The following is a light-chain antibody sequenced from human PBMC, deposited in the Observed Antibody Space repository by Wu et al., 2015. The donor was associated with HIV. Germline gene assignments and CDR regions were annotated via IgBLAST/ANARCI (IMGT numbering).Light chain of an antibody. Sequence: DIQLTQSPSFLSVSVGDRVTITCRASQGISSYLAWYQQKPGKAPELLIYAASTLQSGVPSRFRGSESGTEFTLTISSLQPEDFATYYCQQLNGYPLTFGGGTKVEIK. V-gene: IGKV1-9*01. CDR3: QQLNGYPLT. J-gene: IGKJ4*01. CDR1: QGISSY. CDR2: AAS.